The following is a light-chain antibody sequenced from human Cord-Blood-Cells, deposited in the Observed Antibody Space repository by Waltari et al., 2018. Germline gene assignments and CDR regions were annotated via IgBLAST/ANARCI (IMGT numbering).Light chain of an antibody. CDR1: QSVSSN. J-gene: IGKJ2*01. V-gene: IGKV3-15*01. Sequence: DIVMTQSPATLSVSAAERATLSCRASQSVSSNLAWYQQKPGQAPRLLIYGASTRATGIPARFSGSGSGTEFTLTISSLQSEDFAVYYCQQYNNWSYTFGQGTKLEIK. CDR3: QQYNNWSYT. CDR2: GAS.